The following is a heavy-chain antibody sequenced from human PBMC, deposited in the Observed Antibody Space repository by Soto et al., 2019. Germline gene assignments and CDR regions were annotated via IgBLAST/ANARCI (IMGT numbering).Heavy chain of an antibody. J-gene: IGHJ4*02. Sequence: EVQLVESGGGLVRPGGSLRLSCAASGFTFTSHWMTWVRQAPGKGLEWVATIRQDGGGKYYVDSVKGRFTISRDNAKNSLFLQMNSLRAEDTAVYYCARVVDYHTTDYYMEAFDYWGQGTLATVSS. V-gene: IGHV3-7*03. D-gene: IGHD3-22*01. CDR2: IRQDGGGK. CDR1: GFTFTSHW. CDR3: ARVVDYHTTDYYMEAFDY.